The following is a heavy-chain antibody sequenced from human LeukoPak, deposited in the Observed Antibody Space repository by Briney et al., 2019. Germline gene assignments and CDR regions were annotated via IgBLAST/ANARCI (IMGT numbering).Heavy chain of an antibody. V-gene: IGHV3-23*01. J-gene: IGHJ3*01. CDR2: ITTVGSRT. D-gene: IGHD3-22*01. CDR1: GFTFSNYP. Sequence: GGSLRLSCAASGFTFSNYPMNWVRQAPGKGLEWVSAITTVGSRTYNADSVKGRFTISRDNSKNTLYLQMNSLRAEDTAVYYCAKPPITMITSSFWGQGTMVTVSS. CDR3: AKPPITMITSSF.